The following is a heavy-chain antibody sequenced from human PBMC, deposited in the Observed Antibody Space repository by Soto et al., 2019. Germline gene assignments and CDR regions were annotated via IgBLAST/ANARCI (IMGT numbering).Heavy chain of an antibody. CDR3: ARAFPAVAVDY. V-gene: IGHV4-30-4*01. CDR2: IYYSGST. Sequence: PSETLSLTCTVSGGSISSGDYYWSWIRQPPGKGLEWIGYIYYSGSTYYNPSLKSRVTISVDTSKNQFSLKLSSVTAADTAVYYCARAFPAVAVDYWGQGTLVTGSS. D-gene: IGHD6-19*01. CDR1: GGSISSGDYY. J-gene: IGHJ4*02.